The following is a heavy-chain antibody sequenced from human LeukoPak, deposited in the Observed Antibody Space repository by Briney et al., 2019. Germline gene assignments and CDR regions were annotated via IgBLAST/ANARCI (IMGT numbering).Heavy chain of an antibody. Sequence: PGGSLRLSCAASGFTFSSYSMNWVRQAPGKGLEWVSYISSSSSTIYYADSVKGRFTISRDNAKNSLYLQMNSLRAEDTAVYYCAKGLLTGYYSVGYWGQGTLVTVSS. CDR1: GFTFSSYS. D-gene: IGHD3-9*01. J-gene: IGHJ4*02. V-gene: IGHV3-48*01. CDR3: AKGLLTGYYSVGY. CDR2: ISSSSSTI.